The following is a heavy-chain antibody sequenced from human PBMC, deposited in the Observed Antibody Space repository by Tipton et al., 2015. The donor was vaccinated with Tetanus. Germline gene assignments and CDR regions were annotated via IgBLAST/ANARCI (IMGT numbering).Heavy chain of an antibody. V-gene: IGHV4-59*02. CDR3: ARANNEFPKKGPFDS. Sequence: LRLSCTVSGDSVSGYYWSWIRQPPGKGLEWIGQMSYSGGANYNPYLNSRVTISVDTSKNQFSLRLSSVTAADTAVYYCARANNEFPKKGPFDSWGQGSLVIVSS. CDR2: MSYSGGA. J-gene: IGHJ4*02. CDR1: GDSVSGYY. D-gene: IGHD1-1*01.